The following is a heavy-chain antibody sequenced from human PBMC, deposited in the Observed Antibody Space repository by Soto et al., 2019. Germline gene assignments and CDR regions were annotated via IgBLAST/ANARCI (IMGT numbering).Heavy chain of an antibody. CDR3: VRDRDVYKV. J-gene: IGHJ3*01. CDR1: GFTFSTFV. Sequence: LRLSCAASGFTFSTFVMHWVRQAPGKGLVWVSRINSDGSDTRYADSVKGRFTISRDNARNTLHLQMSSLRAEDMAVYFCVRDRDVYKVWGQGTMVTVSS. CDR2: INSDGSDT. V-gene: IGHV3-74*01. D-gene: IGHD1-1*01.